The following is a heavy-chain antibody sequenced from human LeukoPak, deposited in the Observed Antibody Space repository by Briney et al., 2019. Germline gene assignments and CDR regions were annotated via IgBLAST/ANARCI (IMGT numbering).Heavy chain of an antibody. D-gene: IGHD6-13*01. CDR2: IYYSGST. CDR3: ARGRLGYSSSWYYFDY. Sequence: SETLSLTCTVSGGSISSGGYYWSWIRQPPGKGLEWIGYIYYSGSTNYNPSLKSRVTISVDTSKNQFSLKLSSVTAADTAVYYCARGRLGYSSSWYYFDYWGQGTLVTVSS. J-gene: IGHJ4*02. CDR1: GGSISSGGYY. V-gene: IGHV4-61*08.